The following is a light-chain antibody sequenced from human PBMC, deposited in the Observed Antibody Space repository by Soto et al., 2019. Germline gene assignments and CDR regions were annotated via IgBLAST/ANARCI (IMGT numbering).Light chain of an antibody. CDR1: QSVSSSY. Sequence: EIVLTQSPGTLSLSPGERATLSCRASQSVSSSYLAWYQQKPGQAPRLLIYGASNRATGIPDRFSGSGSGTDFTLTISRLEPEYFAVYYCQQYGSSGTLGQGTKVDIK. CDR3: QQYGSSGT. CDR2: GAS. J-gene: IGKJ1*01. V-gene: IGKV3-20*01.